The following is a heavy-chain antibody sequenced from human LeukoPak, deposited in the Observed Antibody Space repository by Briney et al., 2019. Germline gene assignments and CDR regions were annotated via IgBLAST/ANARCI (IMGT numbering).Heavy chain of an antibody. CDR2: IYYSGST. D-gene: IGHD1-14*01. Sequence: SQTLSLTCTVSGGSISSGDYYWSWIRQPPGKGLEWSGYIYYSGSTYYNPSLKSRVTISVDTSKNQFSLKLSSVTAADTAVYYCARRGTIGTIDYWGQGTLVTVSS. V-gene: IGHV4-30-4*08. J-gene: IGHJ4*02. CDR1: GGSISSGDYY. CDR3: ARRGTIGTIDY.